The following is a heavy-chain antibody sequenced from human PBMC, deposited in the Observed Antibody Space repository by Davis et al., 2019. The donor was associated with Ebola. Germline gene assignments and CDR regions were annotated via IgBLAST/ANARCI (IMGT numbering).Heavy chain of an antibody. D-gene: IGHD3-10*01. CDR3: ARDRGNFEY. CDR1: GYKLTSYA. CDR2: INTNTGNQ. J-gene: IGHJ4*02. Sequence: ASVKVSCKASGYKLTSYAMNWMRQAPGQGLEWMGWINTNTGNQTYAQGFTGRFVFSLDTSVSTTYLQISSLKAEDTAIYNCARDRGNFEYWGQGTLVTVSS. V-gene: IGHV7-4-1*02.